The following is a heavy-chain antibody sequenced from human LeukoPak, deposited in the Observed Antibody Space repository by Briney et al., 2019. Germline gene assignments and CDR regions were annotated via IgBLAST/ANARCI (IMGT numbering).Heavy chain of an antibody. V-gene: IGHV1-2*02. D-gene: IGHD3-3*01. CDR1: GYTFTGYY. J-gene: IGHJ4*02. CDR2: INPNSGGT. Sequence: SVKVSCKASGYTFTGYYMHWVRQAPGQGLEWMGWINPNSGGTNYAQKFQGRVTMTRDTSISTAYMELSRLRSHDTAMYYCARDIRFYEWLLSAWGEGPLVTVSS. CDR3: ARDIRFYEWLLSA.